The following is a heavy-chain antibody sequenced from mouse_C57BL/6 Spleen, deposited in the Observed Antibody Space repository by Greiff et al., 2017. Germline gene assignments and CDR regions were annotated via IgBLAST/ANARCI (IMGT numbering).Heavy chain of an antibody. Sequence: EVKLEESGPGLVKPSQSLSLTCSVTGYSITSGYYWNWIRQFPGNKLEWMGYISYDGSNNYNPSLKNRISITRDTSKNQFFLKLNSVTTEDTATYYCAREDYSNYGGFAYWGQGTLVTVSA. D-gene: IGHD2-5*01. CDR1: GYSITSGYY. CDR3: AREDYSNYGGFAY. CDR2: ISYDGSN. V-gene: IGHV3-6*01. J-gene: IGHJ3*01.